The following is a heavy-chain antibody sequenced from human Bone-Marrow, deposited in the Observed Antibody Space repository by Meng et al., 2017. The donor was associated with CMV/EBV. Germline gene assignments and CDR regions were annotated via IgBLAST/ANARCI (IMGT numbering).Heavy chain of an antibody. V-gene: IGHV3-30*02. CDR1: GFTFSSYG. J-gene: IGHJ4*02. CDR2: IRYDGSNK. D-gene: IGHD6-13*01. Sequence: GESLKISCAASGFTFSSYGMHWVRQAPGKGLEWVAFIRYDGSNKYYADSVKGRFTISRDNSKNTLYLQMNSLRAEDTAVYYCAKDSSSWSTEPNYFDYWGQGTLVTVSS. CDR3: AKDSSSWSTEPNYFDY.